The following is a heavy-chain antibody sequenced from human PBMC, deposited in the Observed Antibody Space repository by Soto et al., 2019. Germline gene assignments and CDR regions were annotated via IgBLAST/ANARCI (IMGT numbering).Heavy chain of an antibody. V-gene: IGHV3-49*03. CDR2: IRSKAYGGTT. Sequence: HPGGSLRLSCTASGFTVGDYAMSWFRQAPGKGLEWVGFIRSKAYGGTTEYAASVKGRFTISRDDSKSIAYLQMNSLKTEDTAVYYCTREGDPEASFDIWGQGT. CDR1: GFTVGDYA. CDR3: TREGDPEASFDI. J-gene: IGHJ3*02. D-gene: IGHD3-10*01.